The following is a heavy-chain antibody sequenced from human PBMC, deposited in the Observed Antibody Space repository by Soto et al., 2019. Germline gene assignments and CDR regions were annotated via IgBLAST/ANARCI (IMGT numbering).Heavy chain of an antibody. CDR2: ISNSGNT. CDR1: GDSISSGGYC. D-gene: IGHD3-22*01. V-gene: IGHV4-31*03. Sequence: QVQLQESGPGLVKPSQTLSLTCTVSGDSISSGGYCWSWIRQHPGKGLEWIGYISNSGNTYYNPSLKGRLTICGDTSKNQFSLKRTSVAAADTAVYYCARDGGGGYYFDSSGYLDYWGQGTLVTVSS. J-gene: IGHJ4*02. CDR3: ARDGGGGYYFDSSGYLDY.